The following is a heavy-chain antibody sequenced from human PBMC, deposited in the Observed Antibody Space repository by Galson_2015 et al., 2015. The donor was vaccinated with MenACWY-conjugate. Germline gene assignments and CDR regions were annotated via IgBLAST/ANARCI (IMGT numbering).Heavy chain of an antibody. Sequence: SLRLSCAASGFTFISYWVIWVRQTPKKGLEWVASINQDGSEMYYVDSVKGRFTISRDNVRNSLFLQMNSLRAEDTAVYYCARDRDRYYDTTDAFDGWGHGTMVTVSS. V-gene: IGHV3-7*03. CDR2: INQDGSEM. CDR1: GFTFISYW. D-gene: IGHD3-22*01. J-gene: IGHJ3*01. CDR3: ARDRDRYYDTTDAFDG.